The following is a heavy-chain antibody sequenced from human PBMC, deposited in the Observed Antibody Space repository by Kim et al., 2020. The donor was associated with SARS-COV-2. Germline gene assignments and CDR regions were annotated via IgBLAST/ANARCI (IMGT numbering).Heavy chain of an antibody. D-gene: IGHD2-15*01. V-gene: IGHV4-61*01. CDR2: IYYSGST. J-gene: IGHJ5*02. Sequence: SETLSLTCTVSGGSVSSGSYYWSWIRQPPGKGLEWIGYIYYSGSTNYNPSLKSRVTISVDTSKNQFSLKLSSVTAADTAVYYCARDYCSGGSCWWFDPWGQGTLVTVSS. CDR1: GGSVSSGSYY. CDR3: ARDYCSGGSCWWFDP.